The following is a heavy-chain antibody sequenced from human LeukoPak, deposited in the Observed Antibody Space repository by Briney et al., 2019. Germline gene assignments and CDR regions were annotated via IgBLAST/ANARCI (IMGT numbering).Heavy chain of an antibody. CDR3: ARGPRGFLEWFQTSRYMDV. CDR1: GFTFSSYG. CDR2: INHSGST. J-gene: IGHJ6*03. D-gene: IGHD3-3*01. Sequence: LRLSCAAPGFTFSSYGMHWVRQAPGKGLEWIGEINHSGSTNYNPSLKSRVTISVDTSKNQFSLKLSSVTAAVTAVYYCARGPRGFLEWFQTSRYMDVWGKGTTVTVSS. V-gene: IGHV4-34*01.